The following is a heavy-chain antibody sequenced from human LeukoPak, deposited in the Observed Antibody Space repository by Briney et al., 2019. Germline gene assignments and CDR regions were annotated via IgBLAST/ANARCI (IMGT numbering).Heavy chain of an antibody. D-gene: IGHD3-10*01. J-gene: IGHJ4*02. Sequence: SETLSLTCTVSGGSISSTDYYWAWFRQPPGKGLEWLGSIYYSGTTYYKPSLKSRVTISVDTSKNQFSLKVTSVTAADTAVYFCASYMIRGPYHFDFWGQGTLVSVSS. CDR2: IYYSGTT. CDR1: GGSISSTDYY. V-gene: IGHV4-39*01. CDR3: ASYMIRGPYHFDF.